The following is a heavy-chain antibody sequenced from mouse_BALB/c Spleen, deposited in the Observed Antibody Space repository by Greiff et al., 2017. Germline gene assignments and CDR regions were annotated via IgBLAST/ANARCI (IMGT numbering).Heavy chain of an antibody. Sequence: VQLQQPGAELVKPGASVKLSCKASGYTFTSYWMHWVKQRPGQGLEWIGEINPSNGRTNYNEKFKSKATLTVDKSSSTAYMQLSSLTSEDSAVYYCARLSDYDGDYYAMDYWGQGTSVTVSS. D-gene: IGHD2-4*01. V-gene: IGHV1S81*02. J-gene: IGHJ4*01. CDR2: INPSNGRT. CDR3: ARLSDYDGDYYAMDY. CDR1: GYTFTSYW.